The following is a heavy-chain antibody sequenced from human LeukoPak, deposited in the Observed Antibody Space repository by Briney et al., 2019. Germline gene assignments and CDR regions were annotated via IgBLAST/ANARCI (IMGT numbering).Heavy chain of an antibody. Sequence: SETLSLTCAVYGGSFSGYYWSWIRQPPGKGLEWIGEINHSGSTNYNPSLKSRVTISVDTSKNQFSLKLSSVTAADTAVYYCARGSPMVRGVILPTYYYYYGMDVWGQGTTVTVSS. J-gene: IGHJ6*02. V-gene: IGHV4-34*01. CDR2: INHSGST. CDR3: ARGSPMVRGVILPTYYYYYGMDV. CDR1: GGSFSGYY. D-gene: IGHD3-10*01.